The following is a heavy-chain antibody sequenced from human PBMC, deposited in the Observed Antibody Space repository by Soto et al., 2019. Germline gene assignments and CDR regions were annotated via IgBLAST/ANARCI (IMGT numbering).Heavy chain of an antibody. J-gene: IGHJ6*02. CDR2: FYYSGST. Sequence: PSETLSLTCTVSGASITSTSYHWGWIRQPPGKGLEWIGNFYYSGSTYYKPSLRSQVTISVDASKNHFSVKVIFVTATDTAVYYCARSVGDYYYGMDVWGQGTTVT. V-gene: IGHV4-39*01. CDR1: GASITSTSYH. D-gene: IGHD1-26*01. CDR3: ARSVGDYYYGMDV.